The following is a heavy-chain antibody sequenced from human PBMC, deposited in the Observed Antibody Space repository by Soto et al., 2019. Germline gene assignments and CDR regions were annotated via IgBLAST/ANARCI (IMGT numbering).Heavy chain of an antibody. CDR2: ISSSSSYI. CDR3: ARRNAKYQLLGAWFDP. Sequence: GGSLRLSCAASGLTFSSYSMNWVRQAPGKGLEWVSSISSSSSYIYYADSVKGRFTISRDNAKNSLYLQMNSLRAEDMALYYCARRNAKYQLLGAWFDPWGQGTLVTVSS. V-gene: IGHV3-21*04. D-gene: IGHD2-2*01. J-gene: IGHJ5*02. CDR1: GLTFSSYS.